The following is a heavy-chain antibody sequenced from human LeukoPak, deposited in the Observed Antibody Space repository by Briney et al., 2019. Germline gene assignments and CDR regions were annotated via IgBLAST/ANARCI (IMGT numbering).Heavy chain of an antibody. V-gene: IGHV1-2*02. Sequence: ASVKVSCKASGYTFTGYYMHWVRQAPGQGLEWMGWINPNSGGTNYAQNFQGRVTMTRDTSISTAYMELSRLRSDDTAVYYCARDNFWSGYYIDYWGQGTLVTVSS. J-gene: IGHJ4*02. CDR1: GYTFTGYY. CDR2: INPNSGGT. CDR3: ARDNFWSGYYIDY. D-gene: IGHD3-3*01.